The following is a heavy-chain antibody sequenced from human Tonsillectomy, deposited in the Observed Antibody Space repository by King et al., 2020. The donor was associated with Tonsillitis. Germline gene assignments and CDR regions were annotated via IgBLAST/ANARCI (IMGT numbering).Heavy chain of an antibody. D-gene: IGHD3-22*01. V-gene: IGHV3-48*02. CDR3: ASDNYYDSDAFDI. CDR2: ISSSSTI. CDR1: GFTFSSST. Sequence: QLVQSGGGLVQPGGSLKLSCAASGFTFSSSTMNWVRQAPGKGLEWVSYISSSSTIYYADSVKGRFTISRDNAKNSLYLQMNSLRDEDTAVYYCASDNYYDSDAFDIWGQGTMVTVSS. J-gene: IGHJ3*02.